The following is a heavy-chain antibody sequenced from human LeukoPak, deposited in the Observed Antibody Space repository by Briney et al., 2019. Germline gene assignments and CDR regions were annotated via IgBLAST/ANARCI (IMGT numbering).Heavy chain of an antibody. CDR2: IYSGGST. V-gene: IGHV3-53*01. Sequence: PGGSLRLSCAASGFTVSSNYMSWVRQAPGKGLEWVSVIYSGGSTYYADSVKGRFTISRDNSKNTLYLQMNSLRAEDTAVYYCATAERGYSYGGFDYWGQGTLVTVSS. D-gene: IGHD5-18*01. J-gene: IGHJ4*02. CDR1: GFTVSSNY. CDR3: ATAERGYSYGGFDY.